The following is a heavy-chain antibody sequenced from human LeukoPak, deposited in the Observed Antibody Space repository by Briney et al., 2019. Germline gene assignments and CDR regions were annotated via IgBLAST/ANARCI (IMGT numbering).Heavy chain of an antibody. CDR2: ISSSGSTI. CDR1: GFTFSSYR. CDR3: ARRNRVDTAMVDAFDI. V-gene: IGHV3-48*04. D-gene: IGHD5-18*01. Sequence: PGGSLRLSCTASGFTFSSYRMSWVRQAPGKGLEWVSYISSSGSTIYYADSVKGRFTISRDNAKNSLYLQMNSLRAEDTAVYYCARRNRVDTAMVDAFDIWGQGTMVTVSS. J-gene: IGHJ3*02.